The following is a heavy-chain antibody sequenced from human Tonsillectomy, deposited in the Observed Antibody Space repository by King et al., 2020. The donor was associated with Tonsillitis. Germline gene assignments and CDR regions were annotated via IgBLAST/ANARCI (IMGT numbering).Heavy chain of an antibody. J-gene: IGHJ6*03. CDR1: GGTFSNYV. D-gene: IGHD4-17*01. V-gene: IGHV1-69*01. CDR2: IIPIFSTT. CDR3: ARGPYGDYGGDYYYYYMDV. Sequence: VQLVESGAEVKKPGSSVKVSCKASGGTFSNYVVSWVRQAPGQGLEWMGGIIPIFSTTNYAQKFQGRVTITADESTSTAYMELRSLRSEDTAVYYCARGPYGDYGGDYYYYYMDVWGKGTTVTVSS.